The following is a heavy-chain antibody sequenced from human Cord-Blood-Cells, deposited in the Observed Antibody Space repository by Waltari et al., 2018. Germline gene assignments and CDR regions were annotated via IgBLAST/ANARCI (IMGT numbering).Heavy chain of an antibody. CDR1: GFTVSSNY. Sequence: EVQLVESGGGLIQPGGSLRLSCAASGFTVSSNYMSWVRQAPGKGLEWVSVIYSGGSTYYADSVKGRFTISRDNSKNTLYLQMNSLRAEDTAVYYCAREVRGVTLEDAFDIWGQGTMVTVSS. J-gene: IGHJ3*02. CDR2: IYSGGST. D-gene: IGHD3-16*01. CDR3: AREVRGVTLEDAFDI. V-gene: IGHV3-53*01.